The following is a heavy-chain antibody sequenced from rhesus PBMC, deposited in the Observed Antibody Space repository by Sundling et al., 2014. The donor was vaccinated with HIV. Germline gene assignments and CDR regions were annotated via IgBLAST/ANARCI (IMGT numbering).Heavy chain of an antibody. CDR1: GGSISDTYR. CDR3: ANSNTVTTFPSFDY. J-gene: IGHJ4*01. V-gene: IGHV4S10*01. CDR2: IYGRSINT. D-gene: IGHD4-23*01. Sequence: QVQLQESGPGVVKPSETLSLTCAVSGGSISDTYRWTWIRQPPGKGLEWIGYIYGRSINTNYNPSLKSRVTVSKDTSKNQFSLKLNSMTAADTAVYYCANSNTVTTFPSFDYWGQGVLVTVSS.